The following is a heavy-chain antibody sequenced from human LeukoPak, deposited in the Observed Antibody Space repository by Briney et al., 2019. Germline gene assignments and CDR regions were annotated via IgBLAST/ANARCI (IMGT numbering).Heavy chain of an antibody. CDR1: GGSISGSSYY. J-gene: IGHJ4*02. CDR3: ARLYDFWSGYSIFDY. V-gene: IGHV4-39*01. D-gene: IGHD3-3*01. Sequence: PSETLSLTCTVSGGSISGSSYYWGWIRQPPGKGLEWIGSIYYTGSTYYNPSLKSRVTISVDTSKNQFSLKLSSVTAADTAVYYCARLYDFWSGYSIFDYWGQGTLVTVSS. CDR2: IYYTGST.